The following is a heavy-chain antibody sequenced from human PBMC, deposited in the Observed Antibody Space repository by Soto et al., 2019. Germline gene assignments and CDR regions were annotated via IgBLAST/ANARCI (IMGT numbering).Heavy chain of an antibody. Sequence: PGGSLRLSCAASGSTFSSYSMNWVRQAPGKGLEWVSSISSSSSYIYYADSVKGRFTISRDNAKNSLYLQMNSLRAEDTAVYYCARDRAAAGPNYYYYGMDVWGQGTTVTVSS. J-gene: IGHJ6*02. CDR2: ISSSSSYI. CDR1: GSTFSSYS. CDR3: ARDRAAAGPNYYYYGMDV. D-gene: IGHD6-13*01. V-gene: IGHV3-21*01.